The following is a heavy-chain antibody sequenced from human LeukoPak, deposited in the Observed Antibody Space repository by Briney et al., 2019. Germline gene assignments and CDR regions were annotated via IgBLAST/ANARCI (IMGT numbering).Heavy chain of an antibody. D-gene: IGHD2-21*02. CDR1: GYSFTSYW. CDR2: IYPGDSDS. CDR3: ARGHHVVVATATWASDAFDL. J-gene: IGHJ3*01. Sequence: GESLKISCKGSGYSFTSYWIGWVRQMPGKGLEWMGIIYPGDSDSRQSPSLRGQVTISADKSINTAYLQWNSLKASDTAMYYCARGHHVVVATATWASDAFDLWGQGTMVTVSS. V-gene: IGHV5-51*01.